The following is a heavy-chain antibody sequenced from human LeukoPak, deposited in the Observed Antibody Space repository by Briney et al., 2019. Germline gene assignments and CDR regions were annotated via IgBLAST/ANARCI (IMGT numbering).Heavy chain of an antibody. Sequence: GGSLRLSCVASGFTFSSDWMTWVRQAPGKGLEWVSAISSSGGSTYYADSVKGRFTISRDNSKNTLYLQMNSLRAEDTAVYYCAKGVGEGAFDIWGQGTMVTVSS. CDR3: AKGVGEGAFDI. J-gene: IGHJ3*02. CDR1: GFTFSSDW. CDR2: ISSSGGST. V-gene: IGHV3-23*01. D-gene: IGHD3-10*01.